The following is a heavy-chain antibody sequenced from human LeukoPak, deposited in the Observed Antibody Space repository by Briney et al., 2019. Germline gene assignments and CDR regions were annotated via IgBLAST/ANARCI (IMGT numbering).Heavy chain of an antibody. V-gene: IGHV3-23*01. CDR2: ISGSGGST. Sequence: PGGSLRLSCAASGFTFSTYAMSWVRQAPGKGLEWVSAISGSGGSTYYADSVKGRFTISRDNSRSTLYLQMNSLRAEDTAVYYCAKDAGPQQLVFFDSWGQGTLVTVSS. J-gene: IGHJ4*02. CDR3: AKDAGPQQLVFFDS. D-gene: IGHD6-6*01. CDR1: GFTFSTYA.